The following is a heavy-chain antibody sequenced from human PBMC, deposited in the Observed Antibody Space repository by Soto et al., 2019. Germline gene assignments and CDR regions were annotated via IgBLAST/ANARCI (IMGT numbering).Heavy chain of an antibody. CDR3: ARRSNCISTSCYDLYYYGMDV. V-gene: IGHV5-51*01. Sequence: PGESLKISCKGSGYSFTSYWIGWVRQMPGKGLEWMGIIYPGDSDTRYSPSFQGQVTISADKSISTAYLQWSSLKASDTAMYYCARRSNCISTSCYDLYYYGMDVWGQGTTVTVSS. CDR1: GYSFTSYW. CDR2: IYPGDSDT. D-gene: IGHD2-2*01. J-gene: IGHJ6*02.